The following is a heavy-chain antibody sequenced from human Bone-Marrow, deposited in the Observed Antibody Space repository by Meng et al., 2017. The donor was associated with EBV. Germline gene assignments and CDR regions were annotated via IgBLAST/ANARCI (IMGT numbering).Heavy chain of an antibody. D-gene: IGHD3-16*01. CDR2: IWYDGSNE. CDR1: GFTFTNYG. Sequence: QLVEAWGGGVQPGRSLRLFCAASGFTFTNYGMHWVRQDPGKGLEWVALIWYDGSNEFYADSVKGRFTISRDNSKNTLYLQMNNLRAEDTALYYCASSTPGGRPDYWGQGTLVTVSS. J-gene: IGHJ4*02. V-gene: IGHV3-33*01. CDR3: ASSTPGGRPDY.